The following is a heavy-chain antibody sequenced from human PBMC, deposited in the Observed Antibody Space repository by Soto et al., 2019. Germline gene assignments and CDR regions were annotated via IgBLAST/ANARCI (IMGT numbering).Heavy chain of an antibody. V-gene: IGHV3-74*01. CDR2: INSDGSRT. Sequence: LRLSCEASGFTLISYWMHWVRQAPVKGLVWVSRINSDGSRTDYADSVKGRFTVSRDNAKNTLYMQMNSLRAEDTAVYYCARAGYSYQLDYWGQGTLVTVSS. D-gene: IGHD5-18*01. CDR3: ARAGYSYQLDY. J-gene: IGHJ4*02. CDR1: GFTLISYW.